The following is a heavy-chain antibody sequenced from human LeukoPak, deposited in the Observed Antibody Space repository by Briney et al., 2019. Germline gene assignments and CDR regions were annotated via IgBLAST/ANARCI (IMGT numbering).Heavy chain of an antibody. CDR3: ARGPGRDFGVVILDY. D-gene: IGHD3-3*01. V-gene: IGHV3-23*01. CDR1: GFTFDDYA. CDR2: ISGSGGST. J-gene: IGHJ4*02. Sequence: GGSLRLSCAASGFTFDDYAMHWVRQAPGKGLEWVSGISGSGGSTYYADSVKGRFTISRDNSKNTLYLQMNSLRAEDTAVYYCARGPGRDFGVVILDYWGQGTLVTVSS.